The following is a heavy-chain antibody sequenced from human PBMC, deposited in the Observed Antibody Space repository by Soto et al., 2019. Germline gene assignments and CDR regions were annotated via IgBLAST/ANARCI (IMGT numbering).Heavy chain of an antibody. V-gene: IGHV3-74*01. D-gene: IGHD1-26*01. CDR1: GFTFSSYW. Sequence: GGSLRLSCAASGFTFSSYWMHWVRQAPGKGLVWVSRINSDGSSTSYADSVKGRFTISRDNAKNTLYLQMNSLRAEDTAVYYCARVGNWPDSRKYGMDVWGQGTTVTVSS. J-gene: IGHJ6*02. CDR2: INSDGSST. CDR3: ARVGNWPDSRKYGMDV.